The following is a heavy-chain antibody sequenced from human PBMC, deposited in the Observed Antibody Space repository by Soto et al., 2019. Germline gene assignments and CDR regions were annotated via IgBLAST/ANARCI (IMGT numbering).Heavy chain of an antibody. CDR3: ARDVDTVIDY. J-gene: IGHJ4*02. CDR1: GGSISSSSSY. V-gene: IGHV4-39*07. CDR2: IYYSGST. D-gene: IGHD5-18*01. Sequence: SETLSLTCPVSGGSISSSSSYWGWIRQPPGKGLEWIGSIYYSGSTYYNPSLKSRVTISVDTSKNQFSLKLSSVTAADTAVYYCARDVDTVIDYWGQGTLVTVS.